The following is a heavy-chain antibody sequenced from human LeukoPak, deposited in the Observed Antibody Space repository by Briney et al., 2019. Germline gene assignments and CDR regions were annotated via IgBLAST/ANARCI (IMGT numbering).Heavy chain of an antibody. J-gene: IGHJ5*02. CDR3: ARTFYSSPNNWFDP. Sequence: PETLSLTCTVSGGSISSYSWSWIRQPPGKGLEWIGYIYYSGSTNYNPSLKSRVTISVDTSKNQFSLKLSSVTAADTAVYYCARTFYSSPNNWFDPWGQGTLVTVSS. D-gene: IGHD2/OR15-2a*01. V-gene: IGHV4-59*08. CDR2: IYYSGST. CDR1: GGSISSYS.